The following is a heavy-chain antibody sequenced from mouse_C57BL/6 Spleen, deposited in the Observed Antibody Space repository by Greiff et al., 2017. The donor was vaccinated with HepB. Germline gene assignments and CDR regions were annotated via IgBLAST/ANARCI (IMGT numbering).Heavy chain of an antibody. J-gene: IGHJ1*03. V-gene: IGHV1-66*01. CDR1: GYSFTSYY. D-gene: IGHD1-1*01. Sequence: VQLQQSGPELVKPGASVKISCKASGYSFTSYYIHWVKQRPGQGLEWIGWIYPGSGNTKYNEKFKGKATLTADTSSSTAYMQLSSLTSEDSAVYYCAYYYGSSYGWYFDVWGTGTTVTVSS. CDR3: AYYYGSSYGWYFDV. CDR2: IYPGSGNT.